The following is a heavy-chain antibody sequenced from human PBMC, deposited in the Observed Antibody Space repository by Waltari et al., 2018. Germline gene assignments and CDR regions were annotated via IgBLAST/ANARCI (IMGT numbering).Heavy chain of an antibody. CDR2: ISGSGGST. CDR1: GFTFSSYA. Sequence: EVQLVESGGGLVQPGGSLRLSCAASGFTFSSYAMSWVRQAHGKGLEWVSAISGSGGSTYYADSVKGRFTISRDNSKNTLYLQMNSLRAEDTAVYYCAKTSGGDYYYYYYMDVWGKGTTVTVSS. CDR3: AKTSGGDYYYYYYMDV. J-gene: IGHJ6*03. V-gene: IGHV3-23*04. D-gene: IGHD3-10*01.